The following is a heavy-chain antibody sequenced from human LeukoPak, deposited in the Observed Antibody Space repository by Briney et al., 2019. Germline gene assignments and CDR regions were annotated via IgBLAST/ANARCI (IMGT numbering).Heavy chain of an antibody. CDR3: ARDGYSYGFGGGFDY. J-gene: IGHJ4*02. CDR2: IYHSGST. V-gene: IGHV4-4*02. Sequence: SETLSLTCAVSGGSISSSNWWSWVRQPPGKGLEWIGEIYHSGSTNYNPSLKSRVTISVDKSKHQFSLKLSSVSAADTAVYYCARDGYSYGFGGGFDYWGQGTLVTVSS. D-gene: IGHD5-18*01. CDR1: GGSISSSNW.